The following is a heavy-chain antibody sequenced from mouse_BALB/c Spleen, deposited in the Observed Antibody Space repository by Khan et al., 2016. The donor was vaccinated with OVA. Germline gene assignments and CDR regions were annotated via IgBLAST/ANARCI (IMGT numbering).Heavy chain of an antibody. V-gene: IGHV3-2*02. Sequence: EVKLLESGPGLVKPSQSLSLTCTVTGYSITSDYAWNWIRQFPGNKLEWMGYISYSGNTKYNPSLKSRISITRDTSENQFFLQLNSVTIEDTATYYCARIYGGYFDYWGQGTTLTVSS. D-gene: IGHD1-1*01. CDR3: ARIYGGYFDY. CDR2: ISYSGNT. CDR1: GYSITSDYA. J-gene: IGHJ2*01.